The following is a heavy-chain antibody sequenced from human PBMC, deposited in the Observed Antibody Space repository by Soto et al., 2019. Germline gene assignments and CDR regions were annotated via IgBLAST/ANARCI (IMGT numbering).Heavy chain of an antibody. CDR3: AREGDSSYYYGSGSYPRAYYYYYGMDV. CDR2: IYISGST. V-gene: IGHV4-4*07. D-gene: IGHD3-10*01. Sequence: SETLSLTCTVSGGSISSYYWSWIRQPAGKGLGWIGRIYISGSTNYNPCLKSRVTMSVDQSKNQFSLKPRSVTAADTAVYYCAREGDSSYYYGSGSYPRAYYYYYGMDVWGQGTTVTVSS. J-gene: IGHJ6*02. CDR1: GGSISSYY.